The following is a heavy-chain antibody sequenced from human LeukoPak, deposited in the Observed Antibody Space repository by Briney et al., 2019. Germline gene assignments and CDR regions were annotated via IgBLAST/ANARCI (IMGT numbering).Heavy chain of an antibody. Sequence: ASVNVSFKASVYTFTGYYMHGVRQAPGQGVEWMGWINPNSCGTNYSQKFQGRGTITMDSSSSAAYRELNRLTSDDTAVYSCARDPLDTAMVPPQTAYWGQGTLVTVSS. V-gene: IGHV1-2*02. J-gene: IGHJ4*02. CDR2: INPNSCGT. CDR1: VYTFTGYY. D-gene: IGHD5-18*01. CDR3: ARDPLDTAMVPPQTAY.